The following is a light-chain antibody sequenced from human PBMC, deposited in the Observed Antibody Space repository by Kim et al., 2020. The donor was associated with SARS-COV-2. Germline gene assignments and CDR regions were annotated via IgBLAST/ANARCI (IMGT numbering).Light chain of an antibody. Sequence: QSALTQPRSVSGSPGQAVTISCTGTSSDVGGYNYVSWYQQLPGKAPKLMIYDVSERPSGVPDRFSGSKSGNTASLTVSGLQAEDEADYYCCSYAHKDLWVSGGGTQLTVL. V-gene: IGLV2-11*01. CDR1: SSDVGGYNY. CDR3: CSYAHKDLWV. CDR2: DVS. J-gene: IGLJ3*02.